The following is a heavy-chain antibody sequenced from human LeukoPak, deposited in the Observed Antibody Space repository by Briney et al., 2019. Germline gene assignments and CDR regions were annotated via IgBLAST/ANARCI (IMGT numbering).Heavy chain of an antibody. CDR2: MNPNSGNT. V-gene: IGHV1-8*01. J-gene: IGHJ4*02. CDR3: ARGWDGEEMQEEVDY. Sequence: GSVKVSCKASGYTFTSYDINWVRQAPGQGREWMGWMNPNSGNTDYAQKFQGRVTITRNTSISTAYMDLSSLRSEDTAVYYCARGWDGEEMQEEVDYWGQGTLVTVSS. CDR1: GYTFTSYD. D-gene: IGHD1-26*01.